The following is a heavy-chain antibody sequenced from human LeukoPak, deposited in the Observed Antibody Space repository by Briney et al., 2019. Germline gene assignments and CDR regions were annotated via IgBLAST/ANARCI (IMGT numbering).Heavy chain of an antibody. CDR2: INPSGGST. CDR1: GYTFTSYC. J-gene: IGHJ6*02. D-gene: IGHD6-19*01. CDR3: ARDPRGAVAGTRNGMDV. V-gene: IGHV1-46*01. Sequence: ASVKVSCKASGYTFTSYCMHWVRQAPGQGLEWMGIINPSGGSTSYAQKFQGRVTMTRDTSTSTVYMELSSLRSEDTAVYYCARDPRGAVAGTRNGMDVWGQGTTVTVSS.